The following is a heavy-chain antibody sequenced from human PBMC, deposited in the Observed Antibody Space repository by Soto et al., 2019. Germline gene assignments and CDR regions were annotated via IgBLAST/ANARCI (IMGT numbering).Heavy chain of an antibody. CDR1: GYTFTGEY. D-gene: IGHD7-27*01. CDR3: ARGTLTGEGRGAFDI. J-gene: IGHJ3*02. CDR2: INPNSGGT. Sequence: ASVKVSCKASGYTFTGEYMHWVRQAPGQGLEWMGWINPNSGGTNYAQKFQGWVIMTRDTSISTAFMELSRLRSDDTAVYYWARGTLTGEGRGAFDIWGQGTMVTVSS. V-gene: IGHV1-2*04.